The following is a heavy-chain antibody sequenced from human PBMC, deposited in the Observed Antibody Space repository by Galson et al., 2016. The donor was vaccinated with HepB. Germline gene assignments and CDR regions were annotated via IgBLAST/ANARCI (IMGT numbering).Heavy chain of an antibody. Sequence: SLRLSCAASGFTFSGYWMHWVRQAPGKGLAWVSRINSDGTSTMHADSVKGRFSTSRDNAKSTLYLQMNSLRIEDTAVYYCARDPLGDDWFDPWGQGVLVIVSS. CDR1: GFTFSGYW. J-gene: IGHJ5*02. D-gene: IGHD2-21*02. V-gene: IGHV3-74*03. CDR3: ARDPLGDDWFDP. CDR2: INSDGTST.